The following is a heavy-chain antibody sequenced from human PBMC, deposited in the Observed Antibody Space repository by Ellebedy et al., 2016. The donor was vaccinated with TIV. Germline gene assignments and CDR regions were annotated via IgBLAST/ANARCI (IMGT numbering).Heavy chain of an antibody. CDR3: ARGHKYYGSGSYSSFDL. CDR1: GFTFSSYW. Sequence: GESLKISCAASGFTFSSYWMHWVRQAPGKGLVWVSRINSDGSSTSYADSVKGRFTISRDNAKNTLYLQMNSLRAEDTAVYYCARGHKYYGSGSYSSFDLWGRGTLVTVSS. J-gene: IGHJ2*01. CDR2: INSDGSST. D-gene: IGHD3-10*01. V-gene: IGHV3-74*01.